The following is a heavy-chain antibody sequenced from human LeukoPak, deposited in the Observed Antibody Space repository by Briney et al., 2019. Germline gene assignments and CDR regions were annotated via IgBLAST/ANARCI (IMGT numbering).Heavy chain of an antibody. Sequence: LSGGSLRLSCAASGFTFSSYAMSWVRQAPGKGLEWVSAISGSGGSTYYADSVKGRFTISRDNSKNTLYLQMNSLRAEDTAVYYCAKVYVAVVDAFDIWGQGTMVTVSS. CDR1: GFTFSSYA. CDR3: AKVYVAVVDAFDI. D-gene: IGHD4-23*01. CDR2: ISGSGGST. J-gene: IGHJ3*02. V-gene: IGHV3-23*01.